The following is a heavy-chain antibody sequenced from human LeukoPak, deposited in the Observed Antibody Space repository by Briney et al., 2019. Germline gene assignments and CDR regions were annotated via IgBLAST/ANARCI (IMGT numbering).Heavy chain of an antibody. D-gene: IGHD3-3*01. CDR3: ASDFWSGYYTPMGVNY. CDR2: INWNGGST. CDR1: GFIFSDYA. J-gene: IGHJ4*02. Sequence: GGTLRLSCAASGFIFSDYAMSWVRQAPGKGLEWVSGINWNGGSTGYADSVKGRFTISRDNAKNSLYLQMNSLRAEDTAVYYCASDFWSGYYTPMGVNYWGQGTLVTVSS. V-gene: IGHV3-20*04.